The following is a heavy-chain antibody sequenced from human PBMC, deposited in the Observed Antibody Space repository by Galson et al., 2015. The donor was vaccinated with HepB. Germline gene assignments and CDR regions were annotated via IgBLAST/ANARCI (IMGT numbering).Heavy chain of an antibody. J-gene: IGHJ4*02. CDR2: IDSSRTIT. D-gene: IGHD3-22*01. CDR1: GFTFSDYY. V-gene: IGHV3-11*01. CDR3: AKGAYSYDSTGYYPFDY. Sequence: SLRLSCAASGFTFSDYYMSWVRQPPGKGLEYIAYIDSSRTITYSADSVKGRFTISRDNSKHTLYLQMSSLRAEDTAIYSCAKGAYSYDSTGYYPFDYWGQGTLVTVSS.